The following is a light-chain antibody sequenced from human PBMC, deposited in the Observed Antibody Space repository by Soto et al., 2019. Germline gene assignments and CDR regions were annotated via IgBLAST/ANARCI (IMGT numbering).Light chain of an antibody. CDR2: GAS. CDR3: QQYGSSPGT. J-gene: IGKJ1*01. CDR1: QSVSSSY. V-gene: IGKV3-20*01. Sequence: EIVLTQSPCTLSLSPGERATLSCRASQSVSSSYLAWYQQKPGQAPKLLIFGASIRATDIPDRFSGSGSGTDFTLTISRLEPEDFAVYYCQQYGSSPGTFGQGTKVAIK.